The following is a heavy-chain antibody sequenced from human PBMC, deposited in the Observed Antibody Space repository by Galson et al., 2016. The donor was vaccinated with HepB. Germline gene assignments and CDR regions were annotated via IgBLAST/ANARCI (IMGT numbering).Heavy chain of an antibody. CDR2: ISSSSAYV. D-gene: IGHD3-3*01. CDR3: ARDRSGFSSGYYTGARDVFAI. J-gene: IGHJ3*02. CDR1: GFSISTYT. Sequence: SLRLSCAASGFSISTYTMNWVRQAPGKGLEWISYISSSSAYVDYADSVKGRFTISRENAKNSLYLQMNSLRAEDTAGYYCARDRSGFSSGYYTGARDVFAIWGQGTVVTVSS. V-gene: IGHV3-21*01.